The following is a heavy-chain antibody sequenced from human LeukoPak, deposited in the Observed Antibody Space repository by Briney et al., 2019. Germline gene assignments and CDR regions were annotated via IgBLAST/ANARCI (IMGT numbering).Heavy chain of an antibody. J-gene: IGHJ1*01. CDR2: IYYSGST. D-gene: IGHD6-13*01. V-gene: IGHV4-39*01. Sequence: PSETLSLTCTVSGGSISSSSYYWGWIRQPPGKGLEWIGSIYYSGSTYYNPSLKSRVTISVDTSKNQFSLKLSSVTAADTAVYYCARHKGGQQLDAEYFQHWGQGTLVTVSS. CDR3: ARHKGGQQLDAEYFQH. CDR1: GGSISSSSYY.